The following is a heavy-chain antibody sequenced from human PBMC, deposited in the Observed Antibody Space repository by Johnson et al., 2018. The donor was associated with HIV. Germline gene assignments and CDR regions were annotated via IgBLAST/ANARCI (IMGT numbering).Heavy chain of an antibody. D-gene: IGHD5-18*01. CDR1: GFTVSTKY. CDR3: AKDPNTAMVTAFDI. V-gene: IGHV3-53*01. CDR2: IYSGGST. J-gene: IGHJ3*02. Sequence: VQLVESGGGVVQPGGSLRLSCAASGFTVSTKYMSWVRQAPGKGLQWVSIIYSGGSTYYADSVKGRFTISRDTPKNTLYLQMNSLRAEDTAVYYCAKDPNTAMVTAFDIWGQGTMVTVSS.